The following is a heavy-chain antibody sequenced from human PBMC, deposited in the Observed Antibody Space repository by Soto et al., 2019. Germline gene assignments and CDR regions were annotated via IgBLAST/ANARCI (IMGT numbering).Heavy chain of an antibody. CDR1: GFTFGDYT. CDR3: TRGRNSGWFYFDY. Sequence: GGSLRLSCSASGFTFGDYTMTWFRQAPGKGLEWVGFIRGKAYGGTTEYAASVKGRFTISRDDSKSIAYLQMNSLKTEDTAVYYCTRGRNSGWFYFDYWGQGTLVTVSS. J-gene: IGHJ4*02. D-gene: IGHD6-19*01. CDR2: IRGKAYGGTT. V-gene: IGHV3-49*03.